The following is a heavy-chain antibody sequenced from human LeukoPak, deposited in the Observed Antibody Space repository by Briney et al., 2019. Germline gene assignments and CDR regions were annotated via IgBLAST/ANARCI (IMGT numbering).Heavy chain of an antibody. CDR1: GFTFSSYG. J-gene: IGHJ5*02. V-gene: IGHV3-30*02. CDR3: ARDSGVYDLWSGFNP. D-gene: IGHD3-3*01. CDR2: IRYDGSKK. Sequence: GGSLRLSCAASGFTFSSYGMHWVRQAPGKGLEWVAFIRYDGSKKYYADSVKGRFTISRDNSKNTLSLQMNSLRAEDTAVYYCARDSGVYDLWSGFNPWGQGTLVTVSS.